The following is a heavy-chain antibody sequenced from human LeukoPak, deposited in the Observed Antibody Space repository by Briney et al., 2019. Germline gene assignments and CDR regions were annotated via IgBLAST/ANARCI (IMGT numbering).Heavy chain of an antibody. J-gene: IGHJ5*01. V-gene: IGHV3-21*01. Sequence: PGGSLRLSCAASGFTFSSYSMTWVRQAPGKGLECVPSISSSSSYIYYADSEKGRFPISRDNAKNSLYLPMNSLRAEDTAVYYCARDYGSGSYNWFDSWGQGTLVTVSS. CDR1: GFTFSSYS. D-gene: IGHD3-10*01. CDR3: ARDYGSGSYNWFDS. CDR2: ISSSSSYI.